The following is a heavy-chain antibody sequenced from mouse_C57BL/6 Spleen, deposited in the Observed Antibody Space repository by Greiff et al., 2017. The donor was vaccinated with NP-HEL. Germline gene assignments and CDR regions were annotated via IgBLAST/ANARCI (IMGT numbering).Heavy chain of an antibody. CDR2: IYPGNSDT. V-gene: IGHV1-5*01. CDR1: GYTFTSYW. CDR3: TRERGYGNAFDY. Sequence: EVQLQQSGTVLARPGASVKMSCKTSGYTFTSYWMHWVKQRPGQGLEWIGAIYPGNSDTSYNQKFKGKAKLTAVTSASTAYMELSSLTNEDSAVYYWTRERGYGNAFDYWGQGTTLTVSS. J-gene: IGHJ2*01. D-gene: IGHD2-1*01.